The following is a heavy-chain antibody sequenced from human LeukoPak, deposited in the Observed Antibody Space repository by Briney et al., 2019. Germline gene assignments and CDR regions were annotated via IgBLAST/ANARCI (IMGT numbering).Heavy chain of an antibody. CDR2: FDPEDGET. CDR1: GYTLTELS. Sequence: ASVKVSCKVSGYTLTELSMHWVRQAPGEGLEWMGGFDPEDGETIYAQKFQGRVTMTEDTSTDTAYMELSSLRSEDTAVYYCATVLYCSSTSCYMNAFDIWGQGTVVTVSS. J-gene: IGHJ3*02. D-gene: IGHD2-2*02. CDR3: ATVLYCSSTSCYMNAFDI. V-gene: IGHV1-24*01.